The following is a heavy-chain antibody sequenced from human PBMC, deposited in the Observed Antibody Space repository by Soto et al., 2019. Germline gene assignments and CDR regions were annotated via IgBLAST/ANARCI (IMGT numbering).Heavy chain of an antibody. V-gene: IGHV4-4*02. CDR1: GGSISSSNW. D-gene: IGHD5-12*01. J-gene: IGHJ4*02. CDR3: ARETVVASARQNPIG. Sequence: QVQLQESGPGLVKPSGTLSLTCAVSGGSISSSNWWSWVRQPPGKGLEWIGEIYHSGSTNYNPSLKSRVTRSVDKSKNQFSLKLSSVTAADTAVYYCARETVVASARQNPIGWGQGTLVTVSS. CDR2: IYHSGST.